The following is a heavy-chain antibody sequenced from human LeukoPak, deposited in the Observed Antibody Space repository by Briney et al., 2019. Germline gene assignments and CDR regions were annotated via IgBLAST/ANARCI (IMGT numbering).Heavy chain of an antibody. Sequence: SETLSLTCAVYGGSFSGYYWSWIRQPPGKGLEWIGEINHSGSTNYNPSLKSRVTISVDTSKYQFSLKLSSVTAADTAVYYCASAGNPRGYYYGMDVWGQGTTVTVSS. J-gene: IGHJ6*02. D-gene: IGHD4-23*01. V-gene: IGHV4-34*01. CDR1: GGSFSGYY. CDR3: ASAGNPRGYYYGMDV. CDR2: INHSGST.